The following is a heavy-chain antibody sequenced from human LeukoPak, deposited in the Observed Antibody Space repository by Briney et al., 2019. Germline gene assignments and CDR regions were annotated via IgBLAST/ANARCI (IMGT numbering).Heavy chain of an antibody. CDR3: ARVGYYDFWSGYYLFDP. D-gene: IGHD3-3*01. J-gene: IGHJ5*02. V-gene: IGHV1-18*01. CDR2: ISAYSGDT. CDR1: GYTFTYYG. Sequence: ASVKVSCKTSGYTFTYYGISWVRQAPGQGLEWMGWISAYSGDTNYAQKFQGRVTMTRNTSISTAYMELSSLRSEDTAVYYCARVGYYDFWSGYYLFDPWGQGTLVTVSS.